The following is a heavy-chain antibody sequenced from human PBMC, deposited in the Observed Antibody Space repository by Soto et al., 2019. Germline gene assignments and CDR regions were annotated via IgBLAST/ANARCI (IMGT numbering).Heavy chain of an antibody. CDR3: TSTIKNYYDSSGYYDDPVYGMDV. CDR1: GFTFSGSA. Sequence: GGSLRLSCAASGFTFSGSAMHWVRQASGKGLEWVGRIRSKANSYATAYAASVKGRFTISRDDSKNTAYLQMNSLKTEDTAVYYCTSTIKNYYDSSGYYDDPVYGMDVWGQGTTVTVSS. D-gene: IGHD3-22*01. J-gene: IGHJ6*02. V-gene: IGHV3-73*01. CDR2: IRSKANSYAT.